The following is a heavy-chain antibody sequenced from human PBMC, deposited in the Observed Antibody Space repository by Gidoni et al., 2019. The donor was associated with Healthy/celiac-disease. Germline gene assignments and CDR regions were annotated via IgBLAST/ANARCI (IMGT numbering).Heavy chain of an antibody. CDR1: GGSISSSSYY. V-gene: IGHV4-39*01. Sequence: QLQLQESGPGLVKPSETLSLTCTVSGGSISSSSYYWGWIRQPPGKGLEWIGSIYYSGSTYYNPSLKSRVTISVDTSKNQFSLKLSSVTAADTAVYYCARRAYWGPYAFDIWGQGTMVTVSS. D-gene: IGHD7-27*01. CDR2: IYYSGST. J-gene: IGHJ3*02. CDR3: ARRAYWGPYAFDI.